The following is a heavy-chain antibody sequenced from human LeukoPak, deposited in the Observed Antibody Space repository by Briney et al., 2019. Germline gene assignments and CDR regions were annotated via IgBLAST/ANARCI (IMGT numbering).Heavy chain of an antibody. CDR2: ISSSSSYI. D-gene: IGHD4-17*01. CDR3: ARDRSAVTTDYFDY. V-gene: IGHV3-21*01. Sequence: PGGSLRLSCAASGFTFSSYWMHWVRQAPGKGLEWVSSISSSSSYIYYADSVKGRFTISRDNAKNSLYLQMNSLRAEDTAVYYCARDRSAVTTDYFDYWGQGTLVTVSS. J-gene: IGHJ4*02. CDR1: GFTFSSYW.